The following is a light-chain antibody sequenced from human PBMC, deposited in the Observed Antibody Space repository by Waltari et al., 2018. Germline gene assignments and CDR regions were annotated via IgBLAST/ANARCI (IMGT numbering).Light chain of an antibody. CDR1: QSVNNY. V-gene: IGKV3-11*01. Sequence: EIVLTQSPATLSLSPGERATLSCRAVQSVNNYLAWYQQKPGQAPRLLIYDASNRATGIPARFSGSGSGTDFTLTISSLEPEDFAVYYCQQRSNWPPITFGQGTRLDIK. CDR2: DAS. CDR3: QQRSNWPPIT. J-gene: IGKJ5*01.